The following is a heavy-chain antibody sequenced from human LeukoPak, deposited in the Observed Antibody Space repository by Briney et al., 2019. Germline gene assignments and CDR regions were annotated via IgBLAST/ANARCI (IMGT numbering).Heavy chain of an antibody. V-gene: IGHV4-4*02. D-gene: IGHD6-19*01. CDR1: GGSITQTNY. CDR2: VNLQGST. CDR3: ARDGSGTGWYAADY. Sequence: PSGTLSLTCDVSGGSITQTNYWTWVRQPPGKGLEWIGEVNLQGSTNYNPSLMRRVALSVDTSANHVSLQLTSVTAADTAVYYCARDGSGTGWYAADYWGQGTLVTVSS. J-gene: IGHJ4*02.